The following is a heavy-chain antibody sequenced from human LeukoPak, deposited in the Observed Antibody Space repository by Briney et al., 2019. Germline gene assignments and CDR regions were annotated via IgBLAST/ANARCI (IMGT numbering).Heavy chain of an antibody. V-gene: IGHV1-18*01. CDR3: AIGRHYYDSSGSPFDY. CDR1: GYTFTSYG. J-gene: IGHJ4*02. CDR2: ISAYNGNT. Sequence: ASVKVSCKASGYTFTSYGISWVRQAPGQGLEWMGWISAYNGNTNYAQKLQGRVTMTTDTSTSTAYMELRSLRSDDTAVYYCAIGRHYYDSSGSPFDYWGQGTLVTISS. D-gene: IGHD3-22*01.